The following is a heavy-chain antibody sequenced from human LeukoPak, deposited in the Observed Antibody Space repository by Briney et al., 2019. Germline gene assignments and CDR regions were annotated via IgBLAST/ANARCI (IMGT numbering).Heavy chain of an antibody. CDR3: VKDLYGSGSYYFDY. D-gene: IGHD3-10*01. J-gene: IGHJ4*02. CDR2: ISGSGGST. CDR1: GFTFSSYA. V-gene: IGHV3-23*01. Sequence: PGGSLRLSCAASGFTFSSYAMSWVRQAPGKGLEWVSAISGSGGSTYYADSVKGRFAISRDNSKNTLYLQMNSLRAEDTAVYYCVKDLYGSGSYYFDYWGQGTLVTVSS.